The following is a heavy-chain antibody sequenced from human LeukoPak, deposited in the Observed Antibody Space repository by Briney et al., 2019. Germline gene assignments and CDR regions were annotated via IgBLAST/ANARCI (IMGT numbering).Heavy chain of an antibody. D-gene: IGHD6-6*01. CDR2: INPNSGGT. CDR3: VGDGNEDSSSSGLDR. CDR1: GYTFTGYY. V-gene: IGHV1-2*06. Sequence: ASVKVSCKASGYTFTGYYMHWVRQAPGQGLEWMGRINPNSGGTNYAQKFQGRVTMTRDTSISTAYMEVSGLKSDDTAMYYCVGDGNEDSSSSGLDRWGQGTLVTVSS. J-gene: IGHJ5*02.